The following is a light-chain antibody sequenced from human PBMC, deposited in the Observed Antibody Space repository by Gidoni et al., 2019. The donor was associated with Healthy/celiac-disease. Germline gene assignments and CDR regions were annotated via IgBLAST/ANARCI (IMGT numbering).Light chain of an antibody. CDR1: QDISNY. CDR2: DAS. CDR3: QQYDNPVFT. J-gene: IGKJ3*01. V-gene: IGKV1-33*01. Sequence: DIQMTQSPSSLPASVGDRVTITCQARQDISNYFNWYQQKPGKAPTLLIYDASNLETGVPSRFRGSGSGTDFTFTISSLQPEDIATYYCQQYDNPVFTFGPGTKVEIK.